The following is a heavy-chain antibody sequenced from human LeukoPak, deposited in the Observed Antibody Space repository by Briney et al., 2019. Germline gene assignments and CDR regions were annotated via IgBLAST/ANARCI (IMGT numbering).Heavy chain of an antibody. D-gene: IGHD3-10*01. CDR1: GGSFSGYY. V-gene: IGHV4-34*01. Sequence: SETLSLTCAVYGGSFSGYYWSWIRRPPGKGLEWIGEINHSGSTNYNPSLKSRVTISVDTSKNQFSLKLSSVTAADTAVYYCASSGSGSYFFSTFDYWGQGTLVTVSS. J-gene: IGHJ4*02. CDR2: INHSGST. CDR3: ASSGSGSYFFSTFDY.